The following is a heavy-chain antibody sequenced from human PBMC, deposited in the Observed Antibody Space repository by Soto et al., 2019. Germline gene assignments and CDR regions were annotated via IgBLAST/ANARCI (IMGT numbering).Heavy chain of an antibody. CDR1: GYTFTSYG. CDR2: ISAYNGNT. CDR3: ARDAFSSGWYQDYVMDV. Sequence: ASVKVSCKASGYTFTSYGISWVRQAPGQGLEWMGWISAYNGNTNYAQKLQGRVTMTTDTSTSTAYMELRSLRSDDTAVYYCARDAFSSGWYQDYVMDVWGQGTTVTVSS. V-gene: IGHV1-18*01. D-gene: IGHD6-19*01. J-gene: IGHJ6*02.